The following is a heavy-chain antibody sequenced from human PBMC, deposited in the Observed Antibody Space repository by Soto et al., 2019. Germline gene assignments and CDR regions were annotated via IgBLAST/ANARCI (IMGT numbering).Heavy chain of an antibody. V-gene: IGHV3-53*04. D-gene: IGHD5-12*01. J-gene: IGHJ4*02. CDR3: PGVKYSGLDY. CDR2: IYSGGST. CDR1: GVSGSRNY. Sequence: GGSLRQTCAASGVSGSRNYMSWVRQAPGKGLEWVSVIYSGGSTYYADSVKGRFTISRHNSKNTLYLQMNSLRAEDTAVYYRPGVKYSGLDYRGQGTLVTVSS.